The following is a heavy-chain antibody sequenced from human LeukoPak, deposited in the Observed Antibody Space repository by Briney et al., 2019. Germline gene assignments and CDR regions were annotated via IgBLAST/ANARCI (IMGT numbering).Heavy chain of an antibody. CDR3: ARSRRSRMAVAGSADWFDP. CDR1: GGSISSSSYY. V-gene: IGHV4-39*07. Sequence: SETLSLTCTVSGGSISSSSYYWGWIRQPAGKGLEWIGYIYYSGSTYYNPSLKSRVTISVDTSKNQFSLKLSFVTAADTAVYYCARSRRSRMAVAGSADWFDPWGQGTLVTVSS. J-gene: IGHJ5*02. CDR2: IYYSGST. D-gene: IGHD6-19*01.